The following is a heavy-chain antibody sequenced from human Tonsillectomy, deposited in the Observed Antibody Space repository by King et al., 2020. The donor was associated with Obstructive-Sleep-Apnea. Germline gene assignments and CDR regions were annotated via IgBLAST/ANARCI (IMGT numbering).Heavy chain of an antibody. CDR2: IYYSGST. CDR1: GGSISSYY. V-gene: IGHV4-59*01. D-gene: IGHD1-14*01. Sequence: VQLQESGPGLVKPSETLSLTCTVSGGSISSYYWSWIRQPPGKGLEWIGYIYYSGSTNYNPSLKSRVTISVDTSKNQFSLKLSSVTAADTAVYYCARGGNRRSYWYFDLWGRGTLVTVSS. CDR3: ARGGNRRSYWYFDL. J-gene: IGHJ2*01.